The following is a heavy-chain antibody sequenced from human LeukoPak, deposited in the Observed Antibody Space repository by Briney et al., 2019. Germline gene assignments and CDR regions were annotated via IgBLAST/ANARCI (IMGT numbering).Heavy chain of an antibody. V-gene: IGHV1-18*01. CDR3: ARSQAYYYDSSGYGGLDY. Sequence: ASVKVSCKASGYTFTTYGIGWVRQAPGQGLEWMGWISAYNGNTNYAQKLQGRVAMTTDTSTSTAYMELRSLRSDDTAVYYCARSQAYYYDSSGYGGLDYWGQGTLVTVSS. CDR1: GYTFTTYG. CDR2: ISAYNGNT. D-gene: IGHD3-22*01. J-gene: IGHJ4*02.